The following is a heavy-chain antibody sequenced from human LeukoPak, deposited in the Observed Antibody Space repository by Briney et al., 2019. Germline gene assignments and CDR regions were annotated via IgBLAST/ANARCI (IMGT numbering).Heavy chain of an antibody. CDR2: IRYDGSNK. CDR3: AKDRKIFGVVRNYFDY. D-gene: IGHD3-3*01. CDR1: GFTFSSYG. V-gene: IGHV3-30*02. Sequence: GGSLRLSCAASGFTFSSYGMHWVRQAPGKGLEWVAFIRYDGSNKYYADSVKGRFTISRDSSKNTLYLQMNSLRAEDTAVYYCAKDRKIFGVVRNYFDYWGRGTLVTVSS. J-gene: IGHJ4*02.